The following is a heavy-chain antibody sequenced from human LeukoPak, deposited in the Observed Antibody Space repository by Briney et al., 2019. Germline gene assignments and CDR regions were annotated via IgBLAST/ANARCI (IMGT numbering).Heavy chain of an antibody. CDR1: GFTFSSYS. Sequence: GGSLRLSCAASGFTFSSYSMNWVRQAPGKGLEWVSSISSSSSYIYYADSVKGRFTISRDNAKNSLYLQMNSLRAEDTAVYYCAKDPATYYYDSSGYRYGMDVWGQGTTVTVSS. J-gene: IGHJ6*02. CDR3: AKDPATYYYDSSGYRYGMDV. V-gene: IGHV3-21*04. D-gene: IGHD3-22*01. CDR2: ISSSSSYI.